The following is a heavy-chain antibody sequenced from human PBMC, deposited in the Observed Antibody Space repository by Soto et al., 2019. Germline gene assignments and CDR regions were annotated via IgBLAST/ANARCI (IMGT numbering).Heavy chain of an antibody. CDR3: ARGALGSGTYYNVVDYYGLDV. Sequence: PGESLKISCKGSGYRFTTYWIAWVRQMPGKGLELMGTIYPDDSDIRYSPSFQGQVTISADKSISTVYLQWSSLKASDTAMYYCARGALGSGTYYNVVDYYGLDVWGQGTTVTVSS. CDR2: IYPDDSDI. J-gene: IGHJ6*02. D-gene: IGHD3-10*01. V-gene: IGHV5-51*01. CDR1: GYRFTTYW.